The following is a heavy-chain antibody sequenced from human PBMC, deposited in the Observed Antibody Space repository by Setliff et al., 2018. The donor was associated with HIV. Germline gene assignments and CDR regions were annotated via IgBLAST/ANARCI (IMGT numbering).Heavy chain of an antibody. V-gene: IGHV1-69*13. CDR3: ARDNSYASSGSIGY. Sequence: SVKVSCKSSGGTFSRYTISWVRQAPGQGLEWMGGIIPIFGTTHYAQKFQGRVSSTADATTSTSYMELSSLRSDDTAVYYCARDNSYASSGSIGYWCQGTLVTAAS. CDR1: GGTFSRYT. CDR2: IIPIFGTT. J-gene: IGHJ4*02. D-gene: IGHD3-22*01.